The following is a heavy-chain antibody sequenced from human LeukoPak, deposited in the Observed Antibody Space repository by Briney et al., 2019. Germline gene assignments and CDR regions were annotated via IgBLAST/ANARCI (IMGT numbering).Heavy chain of an antibody. CDR3: VNSGSDYSFFDY. J-gene: IGHJ4*02. D-gene: IGHD3-10*01. CDR2: IYYSGST. Sequence: SETLSLTCTVSGGSVSSGSYYWSWIRQPPGKGLEWIGYIYYSGSTNYNPSLKSRVTISVDTSKNQFSLKLSSVTAADTAVYYCVNSGSDYSFFDYWGQGTLVTVSS. V-gene: IGHV4-61*01. CDR1: GGSVSSGSYY.